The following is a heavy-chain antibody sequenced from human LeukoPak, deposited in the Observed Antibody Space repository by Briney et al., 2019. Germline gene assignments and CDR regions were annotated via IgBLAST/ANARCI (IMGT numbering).Heavy chain of an antibody. V-gene: IGHV3-7*01. CDR3: ARGTSPQIAVTYYFDY. Sequence: LSGGSLRLSCVVSGFTFNRCWMNWVRQAPGKGLEWVANINQDGSEKYYVDSVKGRFTISRDNAKNSLYLQMNSLRAEDTAVYYCARGTSPQIAVTYYFDYWGQGTLVTVSS. CDR2: INQDGSEK. J-gene: IGHJ4*02. D-gene: IGHD6-19*01. CDR1: GFTFNRCW.